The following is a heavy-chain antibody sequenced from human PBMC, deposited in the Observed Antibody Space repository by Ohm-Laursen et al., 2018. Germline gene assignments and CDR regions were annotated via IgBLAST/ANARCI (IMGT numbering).Heavy chain of an antibody. D-gene: IGHD6-13*01. CDR1: GFTFSAFG. CDR3: ARYIAAAGGYWYFDL. CDR2: IKQDGGEK. V-gene: IGHV3-7*01. Sequence: SLRLSCAASGFTFSAFGMNWVRRAPGKGLEWVANIKQDGGEKNFADSVKGRFTISRDNAKNSLYLQMNSLRAEDTAVYYCARYIAAAGGYWYFDLWGRGTLVTVSS. J-gene: IGHJ2*01.